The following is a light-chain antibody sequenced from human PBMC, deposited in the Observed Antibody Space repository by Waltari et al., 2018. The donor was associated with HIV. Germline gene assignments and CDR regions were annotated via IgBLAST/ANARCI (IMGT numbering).Light chain of an antibody. CDR1: HDIVNS. CDR2: AAS. Sequence: DIHLTQSPSSLSARVGDRVTISCRASHDIVNSLAWYQQRPEKIPKLLIYAASTLKSGVPSRFSGGGSGTDFTLAISGLQPDDVATYYCQKYDTAPWAFGQGTTVGV. CDR3: QKYDTAPWA. J-gene: IGKJ1*01. V-gene: IGKV1-27*01.